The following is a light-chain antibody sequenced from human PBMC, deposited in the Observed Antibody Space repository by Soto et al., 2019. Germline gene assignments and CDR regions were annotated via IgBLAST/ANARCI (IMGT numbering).Light chain of an antibody. CDR1: SSNIGSNY. CDR2: RNN. J-gene: IGLJ3*02. V-gene: IGLV1-47*01. CDR3: AAWDDSLSGRV. Sequence: QSVLTQPTSASGNPGQRVTISCSGSSSNIGSNYVYWYQQLPGTAPKLLIYRNNQRPSGVPDRFSGSKSGTSASLAISGLRSEDGADYYCAAWDDSLSGRVFGGGTKLTVL.